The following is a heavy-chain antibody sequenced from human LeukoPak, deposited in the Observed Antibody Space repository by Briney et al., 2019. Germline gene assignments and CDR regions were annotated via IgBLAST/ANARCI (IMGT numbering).Heavy chain of an antibody. CDR3: ARRGNDYYDSSGYYLY. CDR2: ISYDGSNK. CDR1: GFTFSSYA. V-gene: IGHV3-30*04. D-gene: IGHD3-22*01. J-gene: IGHJ4*02. Sequence: GRSLRLSCAASGFTFSSYAMHWVRQAPGKGLEWVAVISYDGSNKYYADSVKGRFTISRDNSKNTLYLQMNSLRAEDTAVYYCARRGNDYYDSSGYYLYWGQGTLVTVSS.